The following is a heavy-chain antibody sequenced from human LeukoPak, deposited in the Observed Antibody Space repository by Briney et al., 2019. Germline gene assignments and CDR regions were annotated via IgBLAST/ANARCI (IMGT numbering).Heavy chain of an antibody. V-gene: IGHV4-34*01. J-gene: IGHJ4*02. CDR2: INHSGYT. Sequence: SETLSLTCGVSGVPFSNYYWSWVRQSPTQGLEWIGEINHSGYTNYNPSLKSRVTMSIDTSKNQFSLKLTSVTAADAGVYYCTRAVAGHPDWGQATLVTVSS. CDR1: GVPFSNYY. CDR3: TRAVAGHPD. D-gene: IGHD6-19*01.